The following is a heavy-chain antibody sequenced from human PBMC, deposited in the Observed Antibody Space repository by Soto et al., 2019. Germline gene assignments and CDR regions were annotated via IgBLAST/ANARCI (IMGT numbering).Heavy chain of an antibody. CDR1: GGSVSSGGYS. CDR2: INHSGST. CDR3: ARGGGSWHDY. D-gene: IGHD2-15*01. J-gene: IGHJ4*02. Sequence: SETLSLTCSVSGGSVSSGGYSWGWIRQPPGKGLEWIGYINHSGSTYCNPSLKSRVTISVDRSKNQFSLNLSSVIAADTAVYYCARGGGSWHDYWGQGTLVTVSS. V-gene: IGHV4-30-2*01.